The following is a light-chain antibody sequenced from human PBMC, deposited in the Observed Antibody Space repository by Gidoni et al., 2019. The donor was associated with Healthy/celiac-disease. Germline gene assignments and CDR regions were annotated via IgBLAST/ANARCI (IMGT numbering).Light chain of an antibody. Sequence: DIVMTHAPDSLAVSLGERATINCKSSQSVLYTSKNKNDLAWYQQKPGQPPKLLIYWASTRESGVPDRFSGSGSGTDFTLTISSLQAEDVAVYYCQQYYSTPYTFGQGTKLEIK. V-gene: IGKV4-1*01. CDR1: QSVLYTSKNKND. CDR3: QQYYSTPYT. CDR2: WAS. J-gene: IGKJ2*01.